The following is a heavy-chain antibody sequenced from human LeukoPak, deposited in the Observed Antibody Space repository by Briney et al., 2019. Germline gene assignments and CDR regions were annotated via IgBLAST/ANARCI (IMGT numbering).Heavy chain of an antibody. CDR1: GFTVSSNY. J-gene: IGHJ4*02. CDR2: IYSGGST. D-gene: IGHD2-2*01. Sequence: GGSLRLSCAASGFTVSSNYMSWVRQAPGKGLEWVSVIYSGGSTYYADSVKGRFTISRDNSKNTLHLQMNSLRAEDTAVYYCARDLDCSSTSCPTGYWGQGTLVTVSS. V-gene: IGHV3-66*01. CDR3: ARDLDCSSTSCPTGY.